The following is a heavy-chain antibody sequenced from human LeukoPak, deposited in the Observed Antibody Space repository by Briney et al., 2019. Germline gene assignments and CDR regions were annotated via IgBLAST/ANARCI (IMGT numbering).Heavy chain of an antibody. CDR1: GGSFSGYY. CDR2: INHSGST. V-gene: IGHV4-34*01. CDR3: ARGPYYGMDV. Sequence: SETLSLTCAVYGGSFSGYYWSLIRQPPGKGLEWIGEINHSGSTNYNPSLKSRVTISVDTSKNQFSLKLSSVTAADTAVYYCARGPYYGMDVWGQGTTVTVSS. J-gene: IGHJ6*02.